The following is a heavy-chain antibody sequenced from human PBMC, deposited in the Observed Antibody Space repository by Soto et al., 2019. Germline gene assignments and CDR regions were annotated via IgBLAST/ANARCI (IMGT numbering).Heavy chain of an antibody. CDR3: ARDSQYSTSWQRFDS. J-gene: IGHJ4*02. CDR1: GYTFTDYA. CDR2: VNTYNGNP. D-gene: IGHD6-13*01. V-gene: IGHV1-18*01. Sequence: QVQLVQSGVEVKQPGASVKVSCKASGYTFTDYAISWVRQAPGRGLEWMGWVNTYNGNPNYAQIFQGRVTMTTDTSTDTAYMELRSLKSDDAAVYYCARDSQYSTSWQRFDSWGQGTLVTVSS.